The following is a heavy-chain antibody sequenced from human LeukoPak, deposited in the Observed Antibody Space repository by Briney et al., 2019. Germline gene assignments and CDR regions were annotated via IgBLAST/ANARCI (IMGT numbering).Heavy chain of an antibody. CDR2: ISAYNGNT. V-gene: IGHV1-18*01. CDR1: GYTFTSYG. J-gene: IGHJ4*02. D-gene: IGHD6-13*01. CDR3: ARYPRPGIAAADYFDY. Sequence: ASVKVSCKASGYTFTSYGISWVRQAPGQGLEWMGWISAYNGNTNYAQKFQGRVTITADKSTSTAYMELSSLRSEDTAVYYCARYPRPGIAAADYFDYWGQGTLVTVSS.